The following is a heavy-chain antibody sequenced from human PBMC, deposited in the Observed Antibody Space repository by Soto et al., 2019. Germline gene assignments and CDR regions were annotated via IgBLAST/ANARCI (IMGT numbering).Heavy chain of an antibody. Sequence: PSETLSLTCAVYGGSFSGYYWSWIRQPPGKGLEWIGEINHSGSTNYNPSLKSRVTISVDTSKNQFSLKLSSVTAADTAVYYCARPDSSGRDGPFAPWGQGTLVTVSS. CDR1: GGSFSGYY. J-gene: IGHJ5*02. CDR3: ARPDSSGRDGPFAP. CDR2: INHSGST. V-gene: IGHV4-34*01. D-gene: IGHD3-22*01.